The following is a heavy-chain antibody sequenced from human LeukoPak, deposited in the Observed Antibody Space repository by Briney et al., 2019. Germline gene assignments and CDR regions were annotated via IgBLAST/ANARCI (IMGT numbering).Heavy chain of an antibody. Sequence: SETLSLTCAVYGGSFSGYYWSWIRQPPGKGLEWIGEINHSGNTNYNPSLKSRVTISVDTSKNQFSLKLSSVTAADTAVYYCAELRYFDWFNWFDPWGQGTLVTVSS. D-gene: IGHD3-9*01. CDR2: INHSGNT. CDR3: AELRYFDWFNWFDP. CDR1: GGSFSGYY. V-gene: IGHV4-34*01. J-gene: IGHJ5*02.